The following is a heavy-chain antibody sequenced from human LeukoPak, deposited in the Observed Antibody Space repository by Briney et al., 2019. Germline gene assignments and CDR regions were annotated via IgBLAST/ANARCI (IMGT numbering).Heavy chain of an antibody. V-gene: IGHV1-18*01. CDR3: ARERGRRTVTTADY. CDR1: GGTFSSYA. CDR2: ISAYNGNT. J-gene: IGHJ4*02. Sequence: ASVKVSCKASGGTFSSYAISWVRQAPGQGLEWMGWISAYNGNTNYAQKLQGRVTMTTDTSTSTAYMELRSLRSDDTAVYYCARERGRRTVTTADYWGQGTLVTVSS. D-gene: IGHD4-17*01.